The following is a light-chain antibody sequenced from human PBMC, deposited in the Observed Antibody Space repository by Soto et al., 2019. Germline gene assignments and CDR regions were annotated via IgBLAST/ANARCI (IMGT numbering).Light chain of an antibody. CDR3: QPREP. CDR2: DAS. J-gene: IGKJ4*01. CDR1: QSVSSY. V-gene: IGKV3-11*01. Sequence: EIVLTQSPATLSLSPGERATLSCRASQSVSSYLAWYQQKPGQAPRLLIYDASNRATGIPARFSGSGSGTDFTLTISSLEPEDFAVYYCQPREPFRGGTKVDIK.